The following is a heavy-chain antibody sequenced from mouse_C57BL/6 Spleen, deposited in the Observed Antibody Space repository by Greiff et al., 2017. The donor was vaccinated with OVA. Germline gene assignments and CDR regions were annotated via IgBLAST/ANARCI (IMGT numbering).Heavy chain of an antibody. CDR2: INPGSGGT. CDR3: ARDGSSRYYFDY. D-gene: IGHD1-1*01. V-gene: IGHV1-54*01. Sequence: QVHVKQSGAELVRPGTSVKVSCKASGYAFTNYLIEWVKQRPGQGLEWIGVINPGSGGTNYNEKFKGKATLTADKSSSTAYMQLSSRTSEDYAVYFCARDGSSRYYFDYWGQGTTLTVSS. CDR1: GYAFTNYL. J-gene: IGHJ2*01.